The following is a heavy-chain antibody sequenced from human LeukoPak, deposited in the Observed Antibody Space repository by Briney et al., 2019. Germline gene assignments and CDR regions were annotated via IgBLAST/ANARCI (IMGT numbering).Heavy chain of an antibody. J-gene: IGHJ4*02. CDR2: ITPIFDTP. D-gene: IGHD1-26*01. V-gene: IGHV1-69*13. CDR3: ARGPPPLYSGSYRPLDH. CDR1: GGTFSNDS. Sequence: ASVKVPCKVSGGTFSNDSITWVRRAPGQGLEWVGGITPIFDTPNYAPKLQGRLTINADGSTSTVYMELRSLRSEDTAVYFCARGPPPLYSGSYRPLDHWGQGTLVTVSS.